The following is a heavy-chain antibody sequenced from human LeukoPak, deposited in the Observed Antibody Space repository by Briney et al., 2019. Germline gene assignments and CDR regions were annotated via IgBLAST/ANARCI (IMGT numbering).Heavy chain of an antibody. J-gene: IGHJ4*01. D-gene: IGHD3-10*01. CDR2: IKSDESER. Sequence: QPGGSLRLSCVASGFAFSDYWMSWVRQAPGKGLEWVANIKSDESERFFLDSVKGRFTISRDNAKNSLYLQMNSLRAEDTAVYYCARDYYGSGSYYRTLDYWGQGTLVTVSS. V-gene: IGHV3-7*01. CDR3: ARDYYGSGSYYRTLDY. CDR1: GFAFSDYW.